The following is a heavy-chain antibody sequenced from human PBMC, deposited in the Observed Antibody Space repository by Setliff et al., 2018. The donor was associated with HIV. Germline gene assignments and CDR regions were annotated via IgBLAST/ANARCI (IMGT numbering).Heavy chain of an antibody. CDR2: IIPIFGTA. D-gene: IGHD6-19*01. J-gene: IGHJ3*02. Sequence: ASVKVSCKASGGTFSSYAISWVRQAPGQGLEWMGGIIPIFGTANYAQKFQGRVTITTDESTSTAYMELSSLRSEDTAVYYCAARIAVAAPIFQVAFDIWGQGTMVTVSS. CDR1: GGTFSSYA. CDR3: AARIAVAAPIFQVAFDI. V-gene: IGHV1-69*05.